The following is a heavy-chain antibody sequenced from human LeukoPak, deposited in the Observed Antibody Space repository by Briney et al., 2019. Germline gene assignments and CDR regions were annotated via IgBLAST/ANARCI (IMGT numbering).Heavy chain of an antibody. CDR1: GGSFSGYY. CDR3: AREGSGWDPFDY. V-gene: IGHV4-34*01. J-gene: IGHJ4*02. D-gene: IGHD6-19*01. Sequence: SETLSLTCAVYGGSFSGYYWSWIRQPPGKGLEWIGEINHSGSTNYNPSLKSRVTISVDTSKNQFSLKLSSVTAADTAVYYCAREGSGWDPFDYWGRGTLVTVSS. CDR2: INHSGST.